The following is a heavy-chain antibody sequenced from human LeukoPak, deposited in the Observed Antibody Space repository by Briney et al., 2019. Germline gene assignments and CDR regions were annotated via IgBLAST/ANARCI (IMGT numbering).Heavy chain of an antibody. Sequence: ASVKVSCMAPGYTFTSYYMHWVRHAPGQGLEWMGWINPNSGGTNYAQKFQGRVTMTRDTSISTAYMELSRLRSDDTAVYYCARDQSGSSGYSDYWGQGTLVTVSS. CDR2: INPNSGGT. CDR3: ARDQSGSSGYSDY. D-gene: IGHD3-22*01. CDR1: GYTFTSYY. V-gene: IGHV1-2*02. J-gene: IGHJ4*02.